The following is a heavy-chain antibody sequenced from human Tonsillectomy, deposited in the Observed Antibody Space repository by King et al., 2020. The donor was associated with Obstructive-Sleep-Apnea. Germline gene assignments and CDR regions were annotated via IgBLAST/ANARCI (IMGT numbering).Heavy chain of an antibody. CDR2: FIPMLGTA. V-gene: IGHV1-69*11. CDR1: GGTFSSYA. CDR3: ARCLSGKRGTYYYYYGMDV. D-gene: IGHD3-3*01. J-gene: IGHJ6*02. Sequence: QLVQSGAEVKKSGSSVKVSCKASGGTFSSYAISWVRQAPGQGLEWMGGFIPMLGTAHYAQKFQGRVTTTADESTSTAYMELSSLRSEDTAVYYCARCLSGKRGTYYYYYGMDVWGQGTTVTVSS.